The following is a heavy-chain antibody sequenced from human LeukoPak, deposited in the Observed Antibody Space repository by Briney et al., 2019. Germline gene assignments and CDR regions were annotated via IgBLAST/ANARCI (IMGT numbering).Heavy chain of an antibody. CDR1: GFIFSKAW. CDR3: ARGYCSSDSCYKGPYDF. Sequence: PGGSLRLSCANSGFIFSKAWMSWVRQAPGKGLEWVGHIKTKSDGGTTDYAAPVKGRFFISRDDSKDTLYLQMNSLKIEDTAVYYCARGYCSSDSCYKGPYDFWGQGTPVTVSS. V-gene: IGHV3-15*01. J-gene: IGHJ4*02. CDR2: IKTKSDGGTT. D-gene: IGHD2-2*02.